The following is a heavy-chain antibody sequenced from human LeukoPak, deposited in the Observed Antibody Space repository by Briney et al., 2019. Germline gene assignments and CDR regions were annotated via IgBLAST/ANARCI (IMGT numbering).Heavy chain of an antibody. J-gene: IGHJ6*02. CDR2: IIPIPGIA. CDR1: GGTFSSYA. D-gene: IGHD6-13*01. Sequence: SVKVSCKASGGTFSSYAISWVRQAPGQGLEWMGRIIPIPGIANYAQKFQGRVTITADKSTSTAYMELSSLRSEDTAVYYCARDGAAAAHHYYYYYGMDVWGQGTTVTVSS. V-gene: IGHV1-69*04. CDR3: ARDGAAAAHHYYYYYGMDV.